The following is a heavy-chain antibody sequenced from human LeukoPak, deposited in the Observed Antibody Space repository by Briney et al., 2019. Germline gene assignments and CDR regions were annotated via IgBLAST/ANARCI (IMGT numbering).Heavy chain of an antibody. V-gene: IGHV4-39*07. J-gene: IGHJ3*02. CDR1: GGSISSSFYY. CDR3: ARINCGGDCYQGSGAFDI. Sequence: KTSETLSLTCTVSGGSISSSFYYWGWIRQPPGKGLEWIGSIYHSGSTYYNPSLKSRVTISVDTSKNQFSLKLSSVTAADTAVYYCARINCGGDCYQGSGAFDIWGQGTMVTVSS. D-gene: IGHD2-21*02. CDR2: IYHSGST.